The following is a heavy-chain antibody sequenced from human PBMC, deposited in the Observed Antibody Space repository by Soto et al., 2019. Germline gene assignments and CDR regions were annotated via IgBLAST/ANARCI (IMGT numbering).Heavy chain of an antibody. CDR2: ISSGSKTI. J-gene: IGHJ4*02. Sequence: WGSLRLSCAASGFTFSGYSVNLFRHSPFKWLEWISYISSGSKTIYYADSVKGRFIVSRDNAKNSQYLQMSSLRDEDTAVYYCVREDILGVRSFDYWGQGTLVTVSS. V-gene: IGHV3-48*02. D-gene: IGHD3-9*01. CDR1: GFTFSGYS. CDR3: VREDILGVRSFDY.